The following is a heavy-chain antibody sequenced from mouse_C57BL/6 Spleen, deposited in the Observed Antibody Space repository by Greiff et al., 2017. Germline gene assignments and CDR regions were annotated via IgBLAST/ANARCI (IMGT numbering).Heavy chain of an antibody. J-gene: IGHJ1*03. CDR1: GFTFSDYY. D-gene: IGHD2-5*01. V-gene: IGHV5-16*01. CDR2: INYDGSST. CDR3: ARYYSNYGWYFDV. Sequence: EVKVVESEGGLVQPGSSMKLSCTASGFTFSDYYMAWVRQVPEKGLEWVANINYDGSSTYYLDSLKSRFIISRDNAKNILYLQMSSLKSEDTATYYCARYYSNYGWYFDVWGTGTTVTVSS.